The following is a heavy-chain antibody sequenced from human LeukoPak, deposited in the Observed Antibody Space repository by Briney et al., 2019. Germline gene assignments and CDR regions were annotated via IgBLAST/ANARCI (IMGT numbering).Heavy chain of an antibody. CDR3: ASRLDYYDSSGYYRGYFDY. J-gene: IGHJ4*02. CDR2: IYYSGST. V-gene: IGHV4-59*08. Sequence: SETLSLTCTVSGGSIISYYWSWIRQPPGKGLEWIGYIYYSGSTNYNPSLKSRVTISVDTSKNQFSLKLSSVTAADTAVYYCASRLDYYDSSGYYRGYFDYWGQGTLVTVSS. D-gene: IGHD3-22*01. CDR1: GGSIISYY.